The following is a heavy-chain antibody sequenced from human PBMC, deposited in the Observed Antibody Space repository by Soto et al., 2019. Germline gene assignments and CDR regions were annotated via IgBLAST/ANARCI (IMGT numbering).Heavy chain of an antibody. D-gene: IGHD2-15*01. CDR1: GFTFSSYA. J-gene: IGHJ2*01. CDR2: ISYDGSNK. CDR3: ARDSDIVVVAAANYWYFDL. Sequence: QVQLVESGGGVVQPGRSLRLSCAASGFTFSSYAMHWVRQAPGKGLEWVAVISYDGSNKYYADSVKGRFTISRDNSKNTLYLQMNSLIAEDTAVYYCARDSDIVVVAAANYWYFDLWGRGTLVTVSS. V-gene: IGHV3-30-3*01.